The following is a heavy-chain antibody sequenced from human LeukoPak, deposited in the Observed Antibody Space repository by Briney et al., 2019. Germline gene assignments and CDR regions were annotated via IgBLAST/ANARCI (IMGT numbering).Heavy chain of an antibody. CDR1: GFTFSSDF. V-gene: IGHV3-74*01. J-gene: IGHJ3*02. Sequence: GGSLRLSCVASGFTFSSDFMHWIRQAPGEGLMYVSQISGDVTYTNYADSVKGRFTISRDNAKNTLYLQMNSLRAEDTAVYYCVREDNAFNIWGQGTLVTVSS. CDR2: ISGDVTYT. CDR3: VREDNAFNI.